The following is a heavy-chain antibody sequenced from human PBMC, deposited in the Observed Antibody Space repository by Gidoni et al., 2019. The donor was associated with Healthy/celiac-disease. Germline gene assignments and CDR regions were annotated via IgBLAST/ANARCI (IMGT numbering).Heavy chain of an antibody. CDR2: ISAYNG. V-gene: IGHV1-18*01. CDR1: GYTFTSYG. Sequence: QVQLVQSGAEVKKPGASVKVSCKASGYTFTSYGIRWVRQAPGQGLEWMGWISAYNGNTSTSTAYMELRSLRSDDTAVYYCARDFAPDYWGQGTLVTVSS. J-gene: IGHJ4*02. CDR3: ARDFAPDY.